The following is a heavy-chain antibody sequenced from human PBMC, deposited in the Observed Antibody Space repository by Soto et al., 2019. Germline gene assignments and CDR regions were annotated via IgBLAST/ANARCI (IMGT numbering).Heavy chain of an antibody. J-gene: IGHJ4*02. CDR3: AKSYSSGWSVGLLYYFDY. V-gene: IGHV3-30*18. Sequence: PGGSLRLSCAASGFTFSSYGIHWVRQAPGKGLEWVAVLSYDGSHKYYADSVKGRFTISRDNSKNTLYLQMNSLRAEDTAVYYCAKSYSSGWSVGLLYYFDYWGQGTLVTVSS. CDR2: LSYDGSHK. CDR1: GFTFSSYG. D-gene: IGHD6-19*01.